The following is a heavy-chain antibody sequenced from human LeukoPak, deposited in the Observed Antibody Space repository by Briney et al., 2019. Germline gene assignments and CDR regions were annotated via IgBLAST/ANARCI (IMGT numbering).Heavy chain of an antibody. CDR1: GGSISSYY. CDR2: IYISGST. CDR3: ARSLPVPATADFDY. J-gene: IGHJ4*02. D-gene: IGHD2-2*01. V-gene: IGHV4-4*07. Sequence: SETLSLTCTVSGGSISSYYWSWIRQPAGKGLEWIGRIYISGSTNYNPSLKSRVTISVDTSKTQFSLKLSSVTAADTAVYYCARSLPVPATADFDYWGQGTLVTVSS.